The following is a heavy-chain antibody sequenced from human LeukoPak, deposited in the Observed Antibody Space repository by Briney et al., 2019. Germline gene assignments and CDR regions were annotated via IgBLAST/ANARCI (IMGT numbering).Heavy chain of an antibody. D-gene: IGHD3-10*01. CDR3: TTEMYYYGSGSSRPFDY. Sequence: GGSLRLSCAASGFTFGSYEMNWVRQAPGRGLEWVGRIKSKTDGGTTDYAAPVKGRFTISRDDSKNTLYLQMNSLKTEDTAVYYCTTEMYYYGSGSSRPFDYWGQGTLVTVSS. V-gene: IGHV3-15*01. CDR2: IKSKTDGGTT. CDR1: GFTFGSYE. J-gene: IGHJ4*02.